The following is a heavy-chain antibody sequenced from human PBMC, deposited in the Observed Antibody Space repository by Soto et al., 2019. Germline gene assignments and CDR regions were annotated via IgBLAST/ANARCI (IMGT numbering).Heavy chain of an antibody. CDR3: ARVGIGSPAYWFDP. J-gene: IGHJ5*02. CDR2: ISAYNGNT. D-gene: IGHD1-26*01. V-gene: IGHV1-18*04. CDR1: GYTFTSYG. Sequence: WASVKVSCKASGYTFTSYGISWVRQAPGQGLEWMGWISAYNGNTNYAQKLQGRVTMTTDTSTSTAYMELRSLRSDDTAVYYCARVGIGSPAYWFDPWGQGTLVTVSS.